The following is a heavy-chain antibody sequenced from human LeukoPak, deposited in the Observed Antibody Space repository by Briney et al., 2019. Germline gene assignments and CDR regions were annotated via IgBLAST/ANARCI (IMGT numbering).Heavy chain of an antibody. Sequence: TGGSLRLSCAASEFTFSSYAMSWVRQAPGKGLEWVSTISGSGAYTYYADSVKGRFTISRDNSKNTLYLQMNSLRAEDTAVYYCAKYFASGSYYKLPHWGQGTLVTVSS. J-gene: IGHJ1*01. CDR2: ISGSGAYT. CDR1: EFTFSSYA. CDR3: AKYFASGSYYKLPH. D-gene: IGHD3-10*01. V-gene: IGHV3-23*01.